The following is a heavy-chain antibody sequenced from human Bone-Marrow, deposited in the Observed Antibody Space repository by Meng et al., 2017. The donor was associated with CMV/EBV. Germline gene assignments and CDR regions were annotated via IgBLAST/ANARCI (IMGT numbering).Heavy chain of an antibody. Sequence: LSLSCAASGFTFSDYYMNWIRQAPGKGLEWVSYISISGSTIYYADSVKGRFTISRDNAKNSLYLQMNSLRAEDTALYYCAKDMYYDSSGYVPHWGQGTLVTVYS. CDR3: AKDMYYDSSGYVPH. J-gene: IGHJ1*01. CDR1: GFTFSDYY. CDR2: ISISGSTI. D-gene: IGHD3-22*01. V-gene: IGHV3-11*01.